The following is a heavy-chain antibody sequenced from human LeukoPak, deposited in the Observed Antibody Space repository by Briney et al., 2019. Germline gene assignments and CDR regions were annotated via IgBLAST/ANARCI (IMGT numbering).Heavy chain of an antibody. V-gene: IGHV3-21*01. CDR1: GFTFSSYS. J-gene: IGHJ6*03. CDR3: ARDSVVVVAAAYYYYMDV. CDR2: ISSSSSYI. D-gene: IGHD2-15*01. Sequence: PGGSLRLSCAASGFTFSSYSLNWVRQAPGKGLEWVSSISSSSSYIYYADSVKGRFTISRDNAKNSLYLQMNSLRAEDTAVHYCARDSVVVVAAAYYYYMDVWGKGTTVTVSS.